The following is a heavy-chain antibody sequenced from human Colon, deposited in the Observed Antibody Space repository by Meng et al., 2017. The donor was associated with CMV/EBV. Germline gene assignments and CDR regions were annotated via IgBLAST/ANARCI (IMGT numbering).Heavy chain of an antibody. Sequence: GESLKISCAASGFTVSNNYMSWVRQAPGKGLEWVSLIYSGGSMYYADSVKGRFTISRDNSKNSLYLQMNSLRAEDTALYYCARGAFDWGQGTLVTVSS. CDR3: ARGAFD. CDR2: IYSGGSM. J-gene: IGHJ4*02. V-gene: IGHV3-66*02. D-gene: IGHD2/OR15-2a*01. CDR1: GFTVSNNY.